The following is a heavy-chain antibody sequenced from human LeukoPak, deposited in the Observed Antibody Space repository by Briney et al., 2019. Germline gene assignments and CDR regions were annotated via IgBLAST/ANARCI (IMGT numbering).Heavy chain of an antibody. CDR3: ARHGSSYSFDY. Sequence: SETLSLTCTVSGGSISSYYWSWIRQPPGKGLEWIGYIDYSGSTNYNPSLKSRVTMSVATSKNQFSLKLSSVTAADTAIYYCARHGSSYSFDYWSQGTLVTVSS. CDR1: GGSISSYY. D-gene: IGHD6-13*01. V-gene: IGHV4-59*08. J-gene: IGHJ4*02. CDR2: IDYSGST.